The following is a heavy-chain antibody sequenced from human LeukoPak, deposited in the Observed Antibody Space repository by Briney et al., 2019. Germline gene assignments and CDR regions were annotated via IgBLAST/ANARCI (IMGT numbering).Heavy chain of an antibody. CDR3: ARWPTAMVTEGYFDY. CDR2: ISQDGREK. Sequence: PGGSLRLSCAASGFIFSRYWMSWVRQAPGKGLEWVANISQDGREKYFVDSVKGRFTISRDDAKNSLFLQMNSLRAEDTAVYYCARWPTAMVTEGYFDYWGQGTLVSVSS. D-gene: IGHD5-18*01. J-gene: IGHJ4*02. V-gene: IGHV3-7*01. CDR1: GFIFSRYW.